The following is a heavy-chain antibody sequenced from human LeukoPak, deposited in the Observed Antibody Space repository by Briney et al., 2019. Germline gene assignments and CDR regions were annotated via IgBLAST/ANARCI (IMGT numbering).Heavy chain of an antibody. CDR2: IYSGGST. CDR1: GFTVSSNY. J-gene: IGHJ3*02. V-gene: IGHV3-53*01. CDR3: ARDRKELRYSDWGAFDI. Sequence: GGSLRLSCAASGFTVSSNYMSWVRQAPGKGLEWVSVIYSGGSTYYADSVKGRFTISRDNSKNTLYLQMNSLRAEDTAVYYCARDRKELRYSDWGAFDIWGQGTMVTVSS. D-gene: IGHD3-9*01.